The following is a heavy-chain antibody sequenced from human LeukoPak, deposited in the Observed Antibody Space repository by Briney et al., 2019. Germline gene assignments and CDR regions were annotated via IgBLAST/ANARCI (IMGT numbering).Heavy chain of an antibody. V-gene: IGHV3-74*01. CDR1: GFAFSSYS. J-gene: IGHJ4*02. D-gene: IGHD4-23*01. CDR3: ARWADYGGNSGYDY. CDR2: INSDGSST. Sequence: GGSLRLSCAASGFAFSSYSTNWVRQAPGKGLVWVSRINSDGSSTSYADSVKGRFTISRDNAKNTLYLQMNSLRAEDTAVYYCARWADYGGNSGYDYWGQGTLVTVSS.